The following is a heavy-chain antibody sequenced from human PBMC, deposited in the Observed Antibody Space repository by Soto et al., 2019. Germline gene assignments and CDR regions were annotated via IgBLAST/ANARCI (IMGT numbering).Heavy chain of an antibody. J-gene: IGHJ6*02. CDR3: ARDRIQRGFDGMDV. CDR1: GGSISSGGYY. Sequence: QVQLQESGPGLVKPSQTLSLTCTVSGGSISSGGYYWSWIRQHPGKGLEWIGYIYSSGSTYYNPSLKSRVTISVDTSKNQFSLKLSSVTAAATAVYYCARDRIQRGFDGMDVWGQGTTVTVSS. CDR2: IYSSGST. D-gene: IGHD5-18*01. V-gene: IGHV4-31*03.